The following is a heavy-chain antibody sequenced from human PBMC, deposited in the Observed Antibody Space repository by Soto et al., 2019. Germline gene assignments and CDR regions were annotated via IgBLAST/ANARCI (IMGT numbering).Heavy chain of an antibody. J-gene: IGHJ5*02. V-gene: IGHV1-2*02. D-gene: IGHD3-10*01. CDR1: ANTFTDYY. Sequence: ASVKVSCKASANTFTDYYIHWIRQAPGQGLEWMGWVNPKSGVATCAQNFRGRVTMTRDTSISTAYMDLSRATSDDTAVYYCAAVPLWFVELGWFDPWGQGTLVTVSS. CDR3: AAVPLWFVELGWFDP. CDR2: VNPKSGVA.